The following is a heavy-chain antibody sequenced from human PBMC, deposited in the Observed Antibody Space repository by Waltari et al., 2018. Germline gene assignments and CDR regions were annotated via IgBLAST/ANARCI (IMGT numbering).Heavy chain of an antibody. V-gene: IGHV3-30*03. CDR1: GFTFSTYG. D-gene: IGHD1-1*01. CDR2: ISYDGSNK. CDR3: VRGNNMNGNILQY. Sequence: QVQLVESGGGVVQPGRSLRLSCAASGFTFSTYGMHWVRQAPGKGLEGVAVISYDGSNKYYVDAVKGRFTISRDNAKNMLYLQMNSLRVEDTAVYYCVRGNNMNGNILQYWGQGTLVSVSS. J-gene: IGHJ1*01.